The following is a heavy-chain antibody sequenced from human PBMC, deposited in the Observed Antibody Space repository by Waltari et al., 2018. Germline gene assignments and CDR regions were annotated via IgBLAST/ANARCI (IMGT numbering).Heavy chain of an antibody. V-gene: IGHV3-23*01. Sequence: APGKGLEWVSAISGSGGSTYYADSVKGRFTISRDNSKNTLYLQMNSLRAEDTAVYYCAKDMVRPVYDILTGAFYGMDVWGQGTTVTVSS. J-gene: IGHJ6*02. CDR2: ISGSGGST. CDR3: AKDMVRPVYDILTGAFYGMDV. D-gene: IGHD3-9*01.